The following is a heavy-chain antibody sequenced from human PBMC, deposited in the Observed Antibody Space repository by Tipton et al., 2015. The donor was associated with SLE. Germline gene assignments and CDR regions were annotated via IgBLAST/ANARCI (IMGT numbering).Heavy chain of an antibody. V-gene: IGHV4-59*01. D-gene: IGHD3-22*01. J-gene: IGHJ3*02. CDR1: GGGISSYY. Sequence: LRLSCTVSGGGISSYYWSWIRQPPGKGLEWIGYTHYSGSTNYNPSLKSRVTISIDKSKKQFSLKLSSVTAADTAVYYCASLERAYYYDNNGGRKAFDIWGQGTMVTVSS. CDR3: ASLERAYYYDNNGGRKAFDI. CDR2: THYSGST.